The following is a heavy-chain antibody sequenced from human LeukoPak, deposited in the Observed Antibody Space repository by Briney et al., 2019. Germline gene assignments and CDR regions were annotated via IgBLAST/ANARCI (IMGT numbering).Heavy chain of an antibody. D-gene: IGHD2-15*01. CDR1: GYTFTSYD. CDR3: ARRLGYCSDGSCYSLNY. CDR2: MNPNSGNT. J-gene: IGHJ4*02. V-gene: IGHV1-8*01. Sequence: ASVKVSCKASGYTFTSYDINWVRQATGQGLEWMEWMNPNSGNTGYAQKFQGRVTMTRNTSISTAYMELSSLRSEDTAVYYCARRLGYCSDGSCYSLNYWGQGTLVTVSS.